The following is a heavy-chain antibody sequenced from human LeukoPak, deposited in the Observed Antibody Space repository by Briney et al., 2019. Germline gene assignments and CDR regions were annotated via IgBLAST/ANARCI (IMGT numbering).Heavy chain of an antibody. CDR3: SRGLLGLNPRFCGEL. Sequence: ASMKVSCKASGFTFTSYGFSWARQAPGQGLEWMGWDSANNGNTIYAQKLQGRVTMTTDTSSTTAYMGLRGLRSDGTAVYYRSRGLLGLNPRFCGELWGQGTLVIVS. CDR1: GFTFTSYG. J-gene: IGHJ4*02. V-gene: IGHV1-18*01. CDR2: DSANNGNT. D-gene: IGHD3-16*01.